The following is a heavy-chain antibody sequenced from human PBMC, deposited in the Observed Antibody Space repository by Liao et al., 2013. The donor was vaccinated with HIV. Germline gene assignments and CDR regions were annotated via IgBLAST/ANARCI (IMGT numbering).Heavy chain of an antibody. J-gene: IGHJ4*02. D-gene: IGHD6-13*01. CDR2: IYGSGSA. CDR1: GDSISNYY. V-gene: IGHV4-4*07. CDR3: AGPGYSSSWGAFES. Sequence: QVQLQESGPGRVKPSETLSLTCTVSGDSISNYYWSWVRQPAGKALEWIGHIYGSGSANYSPSLRSRVTMSVDTSKNQFSLQLSSLTAADTAVYYCAGPGYSSSWGAFESWGQGTLVSVSS.